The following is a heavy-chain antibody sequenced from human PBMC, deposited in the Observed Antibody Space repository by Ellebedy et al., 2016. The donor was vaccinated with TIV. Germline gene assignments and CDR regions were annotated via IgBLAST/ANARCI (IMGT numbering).Heavy chain of an antibody. CDR1: GFTFSNYY. Sequence: GGSLRLSCAASGFTFSNYYMSWIRQAPGTGLEWISYISSTSSYTYYTDSVKGRFTISRDNAKNSLHLQMNSLRDEDTAVYYCERNGYENVWGSHHHDYWGQGTLVTVSS. CDR3: ERNGYENVWGSHHHDY. D-gene: IGHD3-16*02. J-gene: IGHJ4*02. V-gene: IGHV3-11*06. CDR2: ISSTSSYT.